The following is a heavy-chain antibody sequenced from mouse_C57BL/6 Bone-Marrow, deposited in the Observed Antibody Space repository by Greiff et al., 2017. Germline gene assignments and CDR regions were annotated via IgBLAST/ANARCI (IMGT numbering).Heavy chain of an antibody. V-gene: IGHV1-54*01. Sequence: VQLQQSGAELVRPGTSVKVSCKASGYAFTNYLIEWVKQRPGQGLEWIGVINPGSGGTNYNEKFKGKATLTADKSSSTAYMQLSSLTSEDSAVYVCARRGTYYSNYGFYYAMDYWGQGTSVTVSS. J-gene: IGHJ4*01. CDR2: INPGSGGT. CDR1: GYAFTNYL. D-gene: IGHD2-5*01. CDR3: ARRGTYYSNYGFYYAMDY.